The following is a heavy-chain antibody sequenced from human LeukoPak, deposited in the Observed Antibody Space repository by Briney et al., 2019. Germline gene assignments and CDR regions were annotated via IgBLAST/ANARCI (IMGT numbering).Heavy chain of an antibody. D-gene: IGHD1-26*01. CDR1: GFTFSDAW. Sequence: PGGSLRLSCAASGFTFSDAWMNWVRRAPGKGLEWVGRIKGKIDDGTTDYAAPVKGRFTISRDDSKNTLYLQMNSLKTEDTAVYYCTTQAAYEVKTTRSPKFDYWGQGTLVSVSS. CDR2: IKGKIDDGTT. J-gene: IGHJ4*02. V-gene: IGHV3-15*01. CDR3: TTQAAYEVKTTRSPKFDY.